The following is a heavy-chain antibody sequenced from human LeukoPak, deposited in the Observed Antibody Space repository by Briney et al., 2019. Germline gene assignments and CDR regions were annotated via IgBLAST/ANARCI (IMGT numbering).Heavy chain of an antibody. Sequence: GESLKISCKGSGYSFTSYWIGWVRQMPGKGLEWMGIIYPGDSDTRHSPSFQGQVTISADKSISTAYLQWSSLKASDTAMYYCARRKAAAGNFPWFDPWGQGTLVTVSS. CDR3: ARRKAAAGNFPWFDP. CDR1: GYSFTSYW. J-gene: IGHJ5*02. D-gene: IGHD6-13*01. V-gene: IGHV5-51*01. CDR2: IYPGDSDT.